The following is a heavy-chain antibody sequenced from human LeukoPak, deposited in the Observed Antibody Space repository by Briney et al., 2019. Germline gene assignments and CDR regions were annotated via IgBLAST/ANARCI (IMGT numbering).Heavy chain of an antibody. CDR2: IYTSGST. CDR3: ARVAVNYDSSGYYFNWYFDL. V-gene: IGHV4-61*02. CDR1: GGSISSGSYY. D-gene: IGHD3-22*01. Sequence: SQTLSLTCTVAGGSISSGSYYWSWNRQPAGKGLEWIGRIYTSGSTNYNPSLKSRVTISVDTSKNQFSLKLSSVTAADTAVYYCARVAVNYDSSGYYFNWYFDLWGRGTLVTVSS. J-gene: IGHJ2*01.